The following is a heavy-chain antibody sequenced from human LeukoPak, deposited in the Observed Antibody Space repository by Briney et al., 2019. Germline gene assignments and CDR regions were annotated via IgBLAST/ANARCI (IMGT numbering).Heavy chain of an antibody. D-gene: IGHD3-22*01. CDR1: GFTFSDYT. Sequence: GGPLRLSCGASGFTFSDYTMNWVRQAPGKGLEWVSSISGSGSFTYYIDSVKGRFTISRDNAKNSLYMQMNSLRAEDTAVYYCARDYFERSGYSWGQGTLVTVSS. CDR3: ARDYFERSGYS. V-gene: IGHV3-21*01. J-gene: IGHJ4*02. CDR2: ISGSGSFT.